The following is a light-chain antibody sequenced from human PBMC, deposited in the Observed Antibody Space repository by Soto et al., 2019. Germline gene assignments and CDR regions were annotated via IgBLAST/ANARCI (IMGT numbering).Light chain of an antibody. CDR2: GAS. CDR3: QQFDNLIT. CDR1: QSVSSSY. J-gene: IGKJ5*01. V-gene: IGKV3-20*01. Sequence: EILLTQSPGTLSLSPGERATLSCRASQSVSSSYLAWYQQKTGQSPRLLIYGASSRATGIPDRFSASGSGTDFTLTISRLEPEDFAVYYCQQFDNLITFGQGTRLEIK.